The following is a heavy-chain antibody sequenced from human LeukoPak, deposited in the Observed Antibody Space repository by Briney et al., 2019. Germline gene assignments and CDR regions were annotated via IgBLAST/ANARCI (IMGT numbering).Heavy chain of an antibody. J-gene: IGHJ3*02. V-gene: IGHV3-21*01. CDR2: ISSSSTYI. CDR3: ARIPYSSSLTDAFDI. CDR1: GFTFSSYS. Sequence: AGGSLRLSCAASGFTFSSYSMNWVRQAPGKGLEWVSFISSSSTYIYYADSMKGRFTISRDNAKNSLFLQMNSLRGEDTAVYYCARIPYSSSLTDAFDIWGQGTMVTVYS. D-gene: IGHD6-6*01.